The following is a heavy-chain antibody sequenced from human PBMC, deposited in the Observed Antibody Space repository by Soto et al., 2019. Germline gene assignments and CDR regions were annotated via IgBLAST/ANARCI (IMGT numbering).Heavy chain of an antibody. D-gene: IGHD6-25*01. V-gene: IGHV1-2*04. CDR2: INPNSGGT. J-gene: IGHJ6*02. CDR1: GYTFTGYY. Sequence: ASVKVSCKASGYTFTGYYMHWVRQAPGQGLEWMGWINPNSGGTNYAQKFQGWVTMTRDTSISTAYMELSRLRSDDTAVYYCARSGTGYYGMDVWCQGTTVTVSS. CDR3: ARSGTGYYGMDV.